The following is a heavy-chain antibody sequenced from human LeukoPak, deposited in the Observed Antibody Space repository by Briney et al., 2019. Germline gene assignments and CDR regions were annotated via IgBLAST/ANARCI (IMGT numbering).Heavy chain of an antibody. CDR1: GASISSESYY. CDR3: ARVMAVNPDWFDP. V-gene: IGHV4-61*09. D-gene: IGHD5-24*01. CDR2: IYHTGST. Sequence: PSQALSLTCTVSGASISSESYYWTWIRQPAGKGLEWIGHIYHTGSTKYNPSLKSRVTILIDTSKNQFSLRLNSVTAADTAVYYCARVMAVNPDWFDPWGQGTLVTASS. J-gene: IGHJ5*02.